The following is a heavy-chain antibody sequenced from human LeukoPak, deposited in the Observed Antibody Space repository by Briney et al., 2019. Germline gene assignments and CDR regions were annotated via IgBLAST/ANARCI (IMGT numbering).Heavy chain of an antibody. CDR3: ATTPLTSGYYSYYMDV. V-gene: IGHV4-61*02. D-gene: IGHD4-11*01. J-gene: IGHJ6*03. Sequence: SETLSLTCAVSGGSVSSGSYSWSWIRQPPGKGLEWIGRIYTSGSTNYNPSLTSRVTISVDTSKNQFSLKLSSVPAADTAVYYCATTPLTSGYYSYYMDVWGKGTTVTISS. CDR1: GGSVSSGSYS. CDR2: IYTSGST.